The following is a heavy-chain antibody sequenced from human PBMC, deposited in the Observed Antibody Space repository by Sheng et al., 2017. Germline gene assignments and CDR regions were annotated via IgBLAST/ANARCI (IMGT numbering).Heavy chain of an antibody. Sequence: QVQLVQSGAEVKKPGASVKVSCKASGYTFTSYYIHWVRQAPGQGLEWMGIINPSGGSTSYAQKFQGRVTMTRDTSTSTVYMELNSLRSEDTAVYYCAREYCSGGSCYQLGFDPWCQGTLVTVSS. CDR3: AREYCSGGSCYQLGFDP. D-gene: IGHD2-15*01. CDR2: INPSGGST. V-gene: IGHV1-46*01. J-gene: IGHJ5*02. CDR1: GYTFTSYY.